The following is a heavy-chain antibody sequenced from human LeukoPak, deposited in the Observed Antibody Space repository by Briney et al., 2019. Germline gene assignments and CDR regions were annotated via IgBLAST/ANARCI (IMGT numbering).Heavy chain of an antibody. CDR2: MSHSGEE. J-gene: IGHJ4*02. CDR1: GFTLSSYD. V-gene: IGHV3-23*01. D-gene: IGHD6-13*01. CDR3: AKEHMAAAVYYFDC. Sequence: GGSLRLSCAASGFTLSSYDMYWVRQTIGKGLEWVSAMSHSGEEFYADSVKGRFTISRDNSKNTLYLQMNSLRAEDTAVYYCAKEHMAAAVYYFDCWGQGTLVSVSS.